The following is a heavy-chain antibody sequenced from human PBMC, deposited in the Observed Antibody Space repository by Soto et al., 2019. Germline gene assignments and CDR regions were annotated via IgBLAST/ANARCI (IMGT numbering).Heavy chain of an antibody. D-gene: IGHD3-10*01. CDR2: ISYDGSNK. V-gene: IGHV3-30-3*01. J-gene: IGHJ4*02. CDR1: GFTFSSYA. Sequence: GGSLRLSCAASGFTFSSYAMHWVRQAPGKGLEWVAVISYDGSNKYYADSVKGRFTISRDNSKNTLYLQMNSLRAEDTAVYYCARDYGNFDYWGQGTLVTVSS. CDR3: ARDYGNFDY.